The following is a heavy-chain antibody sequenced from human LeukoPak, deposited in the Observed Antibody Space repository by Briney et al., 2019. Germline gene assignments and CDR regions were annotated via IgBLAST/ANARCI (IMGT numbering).Heavy chain of an antibody. Sequence: GGSLRLSCAASGFTVSSNYMSWVRQAPGKGLEWVSAISGSGGSTYYADSVKGRFTISRDNSKNTLYLQMNSLRAEDTAVYYCAKDWVASSWFNWFDPWGQGTLVTVSS. V-gene: IGHV3-23*01. J-gene: IGHJ5*02. CDR2: ISGSGGST. D-gene: IGHD6-13*01. CDR3: AKDWVASSWFNWFDP. CDR1: GFTVSSNY.